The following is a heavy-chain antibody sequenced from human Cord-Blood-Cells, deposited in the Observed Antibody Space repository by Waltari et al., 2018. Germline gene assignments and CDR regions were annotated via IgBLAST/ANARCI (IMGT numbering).Heavy chain of an antibody. J-gene: IGHJ2*01. Sequence: QVQLQESGPGLVKPSETLSLTCTVSGGSVSSGRYYWSWLRHPPGKGLEWLGYIYYSGSTNYNPSLKSRVTISVDTSKNQFSLKLSSVTAADTAVYYCARWGDNWGSTTLWYFDLWGRGTLVTVSS. CDR3: ARWGDNWGSTTLWYFDL. CDR1: GGSVSSGRYY. V-gene: IGHV4-61*01. D-gene: IGHD7-27*01. CDR2: IYYSGST.